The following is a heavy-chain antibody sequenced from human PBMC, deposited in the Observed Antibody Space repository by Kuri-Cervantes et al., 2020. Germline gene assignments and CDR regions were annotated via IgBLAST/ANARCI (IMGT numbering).Heavy chain of an antibody. J-gene: IGHJ5*02. CDR1: GGSFSGYY. Sequence: GSLRLSCAVYGGSFSGYYWSWIRQPPGKGLEWIGEINHSGSTNYSQSLKSRVTISVDTSKNQFSLKLSSVTATDTAVYYCARDRGYYGFFVPWGQGTLVTVSS. V-gene: IGHV4-34*01. CDR3: ARDRGYYGFFVP. D-gene: IGHD3-10*01. CDR2: INHSGST.